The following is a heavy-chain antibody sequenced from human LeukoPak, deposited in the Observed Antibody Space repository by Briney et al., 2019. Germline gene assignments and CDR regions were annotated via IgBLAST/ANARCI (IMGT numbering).Heavy chain of an antibody. V-gene: IGHV3-23*01. J-gene: IGHJ5*02. D-gene: IGHD3-9*01. CDR1: GFTFSSYA. CDR3: ARVLEEILTGYYNNWFDP. CDR2: ISGSGGST. Sequence: GGSLRLSCAASGFTFSSYAMSWVRQAPGKGLEWVSAISGSGGSTYYADSVKGRFTISRDNSKNTLYLQMNSLRAEDTAVYYCARVLEEILTGYYNNWFDPWGQGTLVTVSS.